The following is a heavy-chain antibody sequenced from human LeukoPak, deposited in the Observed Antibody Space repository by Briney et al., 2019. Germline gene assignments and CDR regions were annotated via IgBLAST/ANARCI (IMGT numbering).Heavy chain of an antibody. D-gene: IGHD5-18*01. V-gene: IGHV3-66*01. Sequence: GGSLRLSCAASGFTFSSYGMHWVRQAPGKGLEWVSLIYSGGSTDYADSVKGRFTISRDNSKNTLYLQMNSLRAEDTAVYYCARESGYSYAPSFDDWGQGTLVTVSS. J-gene: IGHJ4*02. CDR2: IYSGGST. CDR3: ARESGYSYAPSFDD. CDR1: GFTFSSYG.